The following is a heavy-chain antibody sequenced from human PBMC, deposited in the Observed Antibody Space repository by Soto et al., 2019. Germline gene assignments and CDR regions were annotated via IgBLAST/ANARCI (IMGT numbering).Heavy chain of an antibody. V-gene: IGHV5-10-1*01. CDR3: ARDVAAARTYYYYYGMDV. CDR2: IDPSDSYT. D-gene: IGHD6-13*01. Sequence: GESLKISCKGSGYSFTSYWISWVRQMPGKGLEWMGRIDPSDSYTNYSPSFQGHVTISADKSISTAYLQWSSLRASDTAMYYCARDVAAARTYYYYYGMDVWGQGTTVTVSS. J-gene: IGHJ6*02. CDR1: GYSFTSYW.